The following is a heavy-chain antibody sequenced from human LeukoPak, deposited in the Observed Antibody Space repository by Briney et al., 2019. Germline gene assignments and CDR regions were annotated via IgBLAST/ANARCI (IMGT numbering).Heavy chain of an antibody. CDR2: ISWNSGSI. CDR1: GFTFDDYA. J-gene: IGHJ4*02. V-gene: IGHV3-9*01. Sequence: GGSLRLSCAASGFTFDDYAMHWFRQAPGKGLEWVSGISWNSGSIGYADSVKGRFTISRDNAKNSLYLQMNSLRAEDTALYYCAKAVGATSVVYFDYWGQGTLVTVSS. CDR3: AKAVGATSVVYFDY. D-gene: IGHD1-26*01.